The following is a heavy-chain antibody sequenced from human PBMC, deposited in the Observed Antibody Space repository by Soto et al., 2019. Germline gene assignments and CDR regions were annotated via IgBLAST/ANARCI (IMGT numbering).Heavy chain of an antibody. J-gene: IGHJ5*02. D-gene: IGHD2-2*01. CDR1: GDSVSSNTTA. CDR3: ARNVSTSWNNWFDP. CDR2: TYNRSKWYN. V-gene: IGHV6-1*01. Sequence: SQTLSLTCALSGDSVSSNTTAWTWIRQSPSRGLEWLGRTYNRSKWYNDSAVSVKSRITINPDTSKNQFNLQLKSVTPEDTAVYYCARNVSTSWNNWFDPWGQGTLVTVSS.